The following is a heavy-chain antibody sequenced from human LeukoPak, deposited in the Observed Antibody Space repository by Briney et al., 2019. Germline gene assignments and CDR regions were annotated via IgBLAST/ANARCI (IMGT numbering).Heavy chain of an antibody. CDR3: ARGRLAAHPYFDY. D-gene: IGHD6-6*01. V-gene: IGHV4-59*01. J-gene: IGHJ4*02. CDR1: GGSISSYY. Sequence: SETLSLTCTVSGGSISSYYWGWVRQPPGKGLEWIGYIYYSGSTNYNPSLKSRVTISVDTSKDQFSLKLSSVTAADTAVYYCARGRLAAHPYFDYWGQGTLLTVSS. CDR2: IYYSGST.